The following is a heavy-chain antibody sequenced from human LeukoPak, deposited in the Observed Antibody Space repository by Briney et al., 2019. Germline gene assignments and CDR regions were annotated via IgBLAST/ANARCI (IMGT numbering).Heavy chain of an antibody. V-gene: IGHV4-59*01. CDR2: IYYSGST. CDR3: ARGLGRIGNWFDP. Sequence: SETLSLTCTVSGGSISSYYWSWIRQPPGKGLEWIGYIYYSGSTNYNPSLKSRVTISVDTSKNQFSLKLSSVTAADTAVYYCARGLGRIGNWFDPWGQGTLVTVSP. CDR1: GGSISSYY. J-gene: IGHJ5*02. D-gene: IGHD7-27*01.